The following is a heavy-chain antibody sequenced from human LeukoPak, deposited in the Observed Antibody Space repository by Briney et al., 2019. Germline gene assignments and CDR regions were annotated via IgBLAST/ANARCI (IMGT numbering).Heavy chain of an antibody. V-gene: IGHV4-38-2*02. CDR2: IHPSGTT. Sequence: SETMSLTCVVSGFSTSSGYYWGWIRQPPGKGLECIGNIHPSGTTFFNSSLNSRVTMSIDTSKNQFSLKLTSVTAADTAAYYCAREGERRIVNWGQGILVTVSS. J-gene: IGHJ4*02. CDR1: GFSTSSGYY. CDR3: AREGERRIVN. D-gene: IGHD1-1*01.